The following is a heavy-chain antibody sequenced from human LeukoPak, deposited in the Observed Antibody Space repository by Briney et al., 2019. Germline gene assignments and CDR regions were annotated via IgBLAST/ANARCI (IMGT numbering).Heavy chain of an antibody. V-gene: IGHV4-59*12. Sequence: SETPSLTCTVSGGSISSYYWSWIRQPPGKGLEWIGYIYYSGSTNYNPSLKSRVTISVDTSKNQFSLKLSSVTAADTAVYYCARAPGVLGAFDIWGQGTMVTVSS. CDR2: IYYSGST. J-gene: IGHJ3*02. CDR3: ARAPGVLGAFDI. D-gene: IGHD3-10*01. CDR1: GGSISSYY.